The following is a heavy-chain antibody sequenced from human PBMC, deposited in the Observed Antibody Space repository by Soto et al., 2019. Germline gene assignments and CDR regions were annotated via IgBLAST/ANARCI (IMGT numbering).Heavy chain of an antibody. D-gene: IGHD3-22*01. V-gene: IGHV3-7*04. CDR2: IKPDGSEK. CDR3: ARGDYYDTSGPFSDAFDI. CDR1: GFTFNTYW. J-gene: IGHJ3*02. Sequence: EVQLVESGGGLVQPGGSLRLSCAASGFTFNTYWMSWVRQAPGKGLEWVANIKPDGSEKWYVDSVKGRFTISRDNAKNSLYLQMNSLRAEDTAVYFCARGDYYDTSGPFSDAFDIWSQGTMVTVSS.